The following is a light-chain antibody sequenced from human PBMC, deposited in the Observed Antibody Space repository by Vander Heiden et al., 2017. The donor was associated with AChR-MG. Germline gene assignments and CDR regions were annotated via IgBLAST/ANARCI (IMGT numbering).Light chain of an antibody. CDR3: QPTYSIPPT. CDR1: QCIRID. CDR2: VYS. J-gene: IGKJ1*01. V-gene: IGKV1-39*01. Sequence: DIQMTQSPSSLSASVGDRITIPCRASQCIRIDLNSYQLKPRMHPTPLIYVYSHLQRGVPARFIGKASGTDFTLPISRLQAEDSATFYGQPTYSIPPTFGQGTKVEIK.